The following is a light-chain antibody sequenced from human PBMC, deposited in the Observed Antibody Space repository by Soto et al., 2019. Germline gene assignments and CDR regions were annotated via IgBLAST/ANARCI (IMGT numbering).Light chain of an antibody. CDR1: QSVSSN. CDR3: QQYNNWTET. J-gene: IGKJ1*01. CDR2: GAS. Sequence: EIVMTQYPATLSVSPGERATLSCGASQSVSSNLAWYQQKPGQAPRLLIYGASTRATDVPARLSGSGYGTELTITISSMQYEDFEVYYCQQYNNWTETFGHGTKVDIK. V-gene: IGKV3-15*01.